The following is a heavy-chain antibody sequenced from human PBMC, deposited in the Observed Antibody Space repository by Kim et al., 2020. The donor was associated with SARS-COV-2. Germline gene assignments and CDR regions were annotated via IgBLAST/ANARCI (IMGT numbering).Heavy chain of an antibody. CDR1: GVSISSSTDY. V-gene: IGHV4-39*01. J-gene: IGHJ2*01. CDR3: ARHVRNWYFDL. Sequence: SETLSLTCTVSGVSISSSTDYWAWIRQPPGKGLECIGNINYSGRAYYNPSLNSRVTISVDTSKNQLSLKLSSLTAADTAVYYCARHVRNWYFDLWGRGTL. CDR2: INYSGRA.